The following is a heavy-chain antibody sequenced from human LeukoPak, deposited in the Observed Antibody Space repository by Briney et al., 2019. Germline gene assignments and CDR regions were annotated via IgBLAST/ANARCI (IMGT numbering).Heavy chain of an antibody. CDR2: INHSGST. Sequence: SETLSLTCTVSGGSISSSSYYWGWIRQPPGKGLEWIGEINHSGSTNYNPSLKSRVTISVDTSKNQFSLKLSSVTAADTAVYYCARRHTTWGARKAFWFDPWGQGTLVTVSS. CDR1: GGSISSSSYY. J-gene: IGHJ5*02. D-gene: IGHD1-26*01. V-gene: IGHV4-39*07. CDR3: ARRHTTWGARKAFWFDP.